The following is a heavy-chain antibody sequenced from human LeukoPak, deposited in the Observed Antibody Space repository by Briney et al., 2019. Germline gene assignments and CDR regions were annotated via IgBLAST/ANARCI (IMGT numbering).Heavy chain of an antibody. V-gene: IGHV1-2*02. D-gene: IGHD4-23*01. J-gene: IGHJ4*02. Sequence: ASVKVSCKASGYTFTSYAMHWGRQAPGQRVEWMGWINPNSGGTNYAQKFQGRVTMTRDTSISTAYMELSRLRSDDTAVYYCARYGGNEPFDYWGQGTLVTVSS. CDR3: ARYGGNEPFDY. CDR1: GYTFTSYA. CDR2: INPNSGGT.